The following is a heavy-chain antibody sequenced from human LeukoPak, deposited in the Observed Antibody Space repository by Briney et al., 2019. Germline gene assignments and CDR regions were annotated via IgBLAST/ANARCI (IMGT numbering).Heavy chain of an antibody. CDR2: INSNGGSA. V-gene: IGHV3-64*02. CDR3: AREGMYSSSPYVGYYMDV. CDR1: GFTFSSYA. Sequence: GGSLRLSCAVSGFTFSSYAMSWVRQAPGKGPEYVSPINSNGGSAYYADSVKGRFTISRDNAKNTLYLQMDSLRPEDIGVYYCAREGMYSSSPYVGYYMDVWGKGAAVTVSS. D-gene: IGHD6-13*01. J-gene: IGHJ6*03.